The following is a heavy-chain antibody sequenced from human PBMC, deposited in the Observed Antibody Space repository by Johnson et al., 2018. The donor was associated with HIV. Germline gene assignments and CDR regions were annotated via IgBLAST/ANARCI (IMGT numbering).Heavy chain of an antibody. CDR1: GFTFSSYW. CDR3: ATVGRNEGRHAFDI. V-gene: IGHV3-74*02. Sequence: VQLVESGGGLVQPGGSLRLSCAASGFTFSSYWMHWVRQAPGKGLVWVSRINSDGSSTSYADSVKGRFTISRDNAKNTLYLQMNSLRAEDTAVYFCATVGRNEGRHAFDIWGQGTMVTVSS. J-gene: IGHJ3*02. D-gene: IGHD1-1*01. CDR2: INSDGSST.